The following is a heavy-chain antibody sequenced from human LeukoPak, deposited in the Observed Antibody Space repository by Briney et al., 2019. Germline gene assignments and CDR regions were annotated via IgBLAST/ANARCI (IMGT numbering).Heavy chain of an antibody. Sequence: SVKVSCKASGGTFSSYAISWVRQAPGQGLEWMGGIIPIFGTANYAQKFQGRVTITADESTSTAYMELSSLRSEDTAVYYCARPGGCSSTSCHQADDAFDIWGQGTMVTVSS. CDR1: GGTFSSYA. CDR2: IIPIFGTA. CDR3: ARPGGCSSTSCHQADDAFDI. V-gene: IGHV1-69*01. J-gene: IGHJ3*02. D-gene: IGHD2-2*01.